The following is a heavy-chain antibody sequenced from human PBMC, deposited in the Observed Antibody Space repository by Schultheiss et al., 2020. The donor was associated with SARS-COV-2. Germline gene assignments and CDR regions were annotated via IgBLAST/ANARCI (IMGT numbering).Heavy chain of an antibody. Sequence: SQTLSLTCTVSGGSISSYYWSWIRQPPGKGLEWIGYIYYSGSTNYNPSLKSRVTISVDTSKNQFSLKLTSVTAADTAVYYCAGAGDDYFGSGSPLSFAYWGQGTLVTVSS. J-gene: IGHJ4*02. CDR3: AGAGDDYFGSGSPLSFAY. D-gene: IGHD3-10*01. CDR2: IYYSGST. CDR1: GGSISSYY. V-gene: IGHV4-59*12.